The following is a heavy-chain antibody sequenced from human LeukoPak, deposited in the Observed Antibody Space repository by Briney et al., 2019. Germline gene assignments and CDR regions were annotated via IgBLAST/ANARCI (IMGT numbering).Heavy chain of an antibody. D-gene: IGHD6-6*01. CDR1: GGTFSSYA. CDR2: IIPIFGTA. J-gene: IGHJ4*02. V-gene: IGHV1-69*01. Sequence: SVKVSCKASGGTFSSYAISWVRQAPGQGLEWMGGIIPIFGTANYAQKFQGRVTITADESTSTAYMELSSLRSEDTAVYYCASPQSHSSSWEKFDYWGQGTLVTVSS. CDR3: ASPQSHSSSWEKFDY.